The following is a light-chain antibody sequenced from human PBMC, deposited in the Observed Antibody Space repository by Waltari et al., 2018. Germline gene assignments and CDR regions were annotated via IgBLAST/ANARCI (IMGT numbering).Light chain of an antibody. Sequence: QTALTQPAPVPASSGQSITISCIGSSAAIGNFDLVAWYRHFPRRSPRLIIYAVNRRPSGVSSRVSGSKSGDTAFRTISEVQVDDEAVYYGCSYAGDQPLYFVAYLFGTGTDVTV. CDR2: AVN. CDR3: CSYAGDQPLYFVAYL. V-gene: IGLV2-23*02. J-gene: IGLJ1*01. CDR1: SAAIGNFDL.